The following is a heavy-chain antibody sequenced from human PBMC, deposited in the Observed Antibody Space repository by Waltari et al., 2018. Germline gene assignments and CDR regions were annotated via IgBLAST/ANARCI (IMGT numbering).Heavy chain of an antibody. CDR1: GGTVSSDA. CDR2: MIPIFGTA. D-gene: IGHD6-19*01. V-gene: IGHV1-69*14. Sequence: QVQMVQSGAEGKKPGSAGQVSCKASGGTVSSDAISRVRQAPGQGLEWMGGMIPIFGTANYAQKFQGRVTITADKSTSTAYMELSSLRSEDTAVYYCAREERAGDWFDPWGQGTLVTVSS. J-gene: IGHJ5*02. CDR3: AREERAGDWFDP.